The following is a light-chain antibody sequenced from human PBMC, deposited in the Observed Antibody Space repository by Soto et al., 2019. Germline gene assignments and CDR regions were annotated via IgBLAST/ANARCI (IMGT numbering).Light chain of an antibody. J-gene: IGLJ1*01. CDR1: SSDVGSYNL. CDR2: EVT. V-gene: IGLV2-23*02. Sequence: QSVLTQPASVSGSPGQSITISCTGTSSDVGSYNLVSWYQHHPGKAPKLIIYEVTRRPSGISNRFSGSKSGNTASLTISGLQAEDEADYSCCSYAGSNTNVFGTGTKVTVL. CDR3: CSYAGSNTNV.